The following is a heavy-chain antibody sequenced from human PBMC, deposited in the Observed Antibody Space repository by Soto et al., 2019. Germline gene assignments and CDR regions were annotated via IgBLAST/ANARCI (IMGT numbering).Heavy chain of an antibody. CDR3: AKDSSDYSNYAGWFDP. J-gene: IGHJ5*02. CDR1: GFTFDDYA. Sequence: EVQLVESGGGLVQPGRSLRLSCAASGFTFDDYAMHWVRQAPVKGLEWVSGISWHSGSIGYADSVKGRFTISRDNAKNSLYLQMNSLRAEDTALYYCAKDSSDYSNYAGWFDPWGQGTLVTVSS. V-gene: IGHV3-9*01. CDR2: ISWHSGSI. D-gene: IGHD4-4*01.